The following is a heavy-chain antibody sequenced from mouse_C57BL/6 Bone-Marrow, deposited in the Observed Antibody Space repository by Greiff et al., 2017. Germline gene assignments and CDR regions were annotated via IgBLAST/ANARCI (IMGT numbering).Heavy chain of an antibody. J-gene: IGHJ2*01. CDR3: ARVDGYYFYFDY. Sequence: DVMLVESGGGLVQPGGSLSLSCAASGFTFTDYYMSWVRQPPGKALEWLGFIRNKANGYKTEYSASVKGRFTISRDNSQSILYLQMNALRAEDSATYYCARVDGYYFYFDYWGQGTTLTVSS. CDR1: GFTFTDYY. D-gene: IGHD2-3*01. V-gene: IGHV7-3*01. CDR2: IRNKANGYKT.